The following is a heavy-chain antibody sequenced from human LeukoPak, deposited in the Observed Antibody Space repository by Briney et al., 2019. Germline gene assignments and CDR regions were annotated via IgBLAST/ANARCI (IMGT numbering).Heavy chain of an antibody. Sequence: EGSLRLSCAASGFTFSSYAMSWVRQAPGKGLEWVSAISGSGGSTYYADSVKGRFTISRDNSKNTLYLQMNSLRAEDTAVYYCAKGTYPMVRGEDYFDYWGQGTLVTVSS. V-gene: IGHV3-23*01. CDR2: ISGSGGST. CDR1: GFTFSSYA. D-gene: IGHD3-10*01. CDR3: AKGTYPMVRGEDYFDY. J-gene: IGHJ4*02.